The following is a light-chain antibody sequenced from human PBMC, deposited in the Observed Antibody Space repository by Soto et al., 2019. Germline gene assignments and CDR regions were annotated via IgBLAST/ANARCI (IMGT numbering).Light chain of an antibody. J-gene: IGKJ1*01. CDR1: QSVSNSY. Sequence: EIVLTQSPGTLSLSPGERATLSCRASQSVSNSYLAWYQQKPGQAPRLLIYDASSRATGIPDRFSGSGSGTDFTLTINRLEPEDLAVYYCQQYGSSPTFGQGTKVEIK. CDR3: QQYGSSPT. V-gene: IGKV3-20*01. CDR2: DAS.